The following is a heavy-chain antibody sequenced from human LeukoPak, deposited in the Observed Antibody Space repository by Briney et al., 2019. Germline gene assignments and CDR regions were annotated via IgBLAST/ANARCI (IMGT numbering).Heavy chain of an antibody. J-gene: IGHJ4*02. D-gene: IGHD3-22*01. CDR2: ISAYNGNT. Sequence: ASVKVSCKASGGTFSSYAISWVRQAPGQGHEWMGWISAYNGNTNYAQKLQGRVTMTTDTSTSTAYMELRSLRSDDTAVYYCARESALSHYYDSSGSDYWGQGTLVTVSS. V-gene: IGHV1-18*01. CDR3: ARESALSHYYDSSGSDY. CDR1: GGTFSSYA.